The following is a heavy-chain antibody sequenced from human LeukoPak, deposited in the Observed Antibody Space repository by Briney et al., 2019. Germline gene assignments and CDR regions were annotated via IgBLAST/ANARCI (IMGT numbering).Heavy chain of an antibody. CDR3: ARDSRSLAALYYFDY. J-gene: IGHJ4*02. V-gene: IGHV3-21*01. CDR1: GFTFSSYS. CDR2: ISSSSSYI. D-gene: IGHD3-16*02. Sequence: GGSLRLSCAASGFTFSSYSMNWVRQAPGKGLEWVSSISSSSSYIYYADSVKGRFTISRDNAENSLYLQMNSLRAEDTAVYYCARDSRSLAALYYFDYWGQGTLVTVSS.